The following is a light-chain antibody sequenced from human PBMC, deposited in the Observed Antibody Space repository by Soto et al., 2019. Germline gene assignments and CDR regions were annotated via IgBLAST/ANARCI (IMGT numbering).Light chain of an antibody. V-gene: IGLV6-57*01. J-gene: IGLJ2*01. CDR2: EDN. CDR1: SGSIASNY. CDR3: QFYDSSNQV. Sequence: NFMLTQPHSVSESPGKTVTISCTRSSGSIASNYVQWYQQRPGSSPTTVIYEDNRRPSGVPDRFSGSIDSSSNSASLTISGLKTEDEADYYCQFYDSSNQVFGGGTKLTVL.